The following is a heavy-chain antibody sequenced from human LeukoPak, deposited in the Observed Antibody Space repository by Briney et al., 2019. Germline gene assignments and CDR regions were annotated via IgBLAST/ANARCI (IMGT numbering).Heavy chain of an antibody. CDR3: ARDPEYDSSGYYMPAYFDY. CDR1: GFTFSSYA. J-gene: IGHJ4*02. V-gene: IGHV3-30*04. D-gene: IGHD3-22*01. Sequence: GGSLRLSCAASGFTFSSYAMHWVRQAPGKGLEWVAVISYDGSNKYYADSVKGRFTISRDNSKNTLYLQMNSLRAEDTAVYYCARDPEYDSSGYYMPAYFDYWGQGTLVTVSS. CDR2: ISYDGSNK.